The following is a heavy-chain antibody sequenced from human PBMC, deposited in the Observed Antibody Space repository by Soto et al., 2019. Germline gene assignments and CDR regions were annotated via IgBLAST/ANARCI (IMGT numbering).Heavy chain of an antibody. D-gene: IGHD6-13*01. CDR2: IYYSGST. CDR3: ARPFTPTFIAAAGEYGMDV. J-gene: IGHJ6*02. Sequence: QLQLQESGPGLVKSSETLSLTCTVSGGSISSSSYYWGWIRQPPGKGLEWIGSIYYSGSTYYNPSLKSRVTISVDTSKNQFSLKLSSVTAADTAVYYCARPFTPTFIAAAGEYGMDVWGQGTTVTVSS. CDR1: GGSISSSSYY. V-gene: IGHV4-39*01.